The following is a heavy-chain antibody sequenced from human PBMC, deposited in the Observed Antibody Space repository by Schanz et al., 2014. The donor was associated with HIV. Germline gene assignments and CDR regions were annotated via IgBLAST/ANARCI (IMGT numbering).Heavy chain of an antibody. J-gene: IGHJ4*02. CDR2: IYYDGTNK. CDR1: GFSFRTFG. Sequence: QVQLVESGGGVVQPGRSLRLSCVASGFSFRTFGMHWVRQAPGKGLEWVALIYYDGTNKYYTDSVKGRFTISRDNSKNTLYLQMISLRAEDTSVYYCARGFQGFDYGGQGTLVTVSS. V-gene: IGHV3-33*01. CDR3: ARGFQGFDY. D-gene: IGHD3-10*01.